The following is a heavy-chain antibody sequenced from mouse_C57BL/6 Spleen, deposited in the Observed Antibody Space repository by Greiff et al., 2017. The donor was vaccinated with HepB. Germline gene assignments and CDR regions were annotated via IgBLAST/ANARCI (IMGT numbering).Heavy chain of an antibody. CDR3: ARPYDYDGDY. Sequence: VQLKESGAELVKPGASVKISCKASGYAFSSSWMNWVKQRPGKGLEWIGRIYPGDGDTNYNGKFKGKATLTADKSSSTAYMQLSSLTSEDSAVYFCARPYDYDGDYWGQGTSVTVSS. CDR2: IYPGDGDT. D-gene: IGHD2-4*01. CDR1: GYAFSSSW. V-gene: IGHV1-82*01. J-gene: IGHJ4*01.